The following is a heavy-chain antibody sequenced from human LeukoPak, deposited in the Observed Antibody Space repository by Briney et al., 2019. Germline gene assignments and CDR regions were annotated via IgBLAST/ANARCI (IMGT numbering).Heavy chain of an antibody. CDR2: ISGLNGNT. V-gene: IGHV1-18*01. J-gene: IGHJ4*02. CDR1: GYTFTSDG. Sequence: ASVKVSCEASGYTFTSDGFNWVRQAPGQGLGWMGWISGLNGNTYYAQKFQGRLSMTTDTSTSTAYMALKSLRSDDTAVYYCARGYGLNPVNYWGQGTLVTVSS. CDR3: ARGYGLNPVNY. D-gene: IGHD4-17*01.